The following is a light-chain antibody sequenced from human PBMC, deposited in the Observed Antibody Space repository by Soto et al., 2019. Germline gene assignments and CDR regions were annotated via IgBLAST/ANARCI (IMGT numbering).Light chain of an antibody. CDR2: DAS. J-gene: IGKJ5*01. Sequence: IVLTDSPYTLSLSPLERATLSCMSSQSVSSYLAWFQQKPGQAPRLLIYDASNRATGIPARFSGSGSGTDFTLTISRLEPEDFAIYYCQHFDSSPLITFGQGTRLEIK. V-gene: IGKV3-20*01. CDR1: QSVSSY. CDR3: QHFDSSPLIT.